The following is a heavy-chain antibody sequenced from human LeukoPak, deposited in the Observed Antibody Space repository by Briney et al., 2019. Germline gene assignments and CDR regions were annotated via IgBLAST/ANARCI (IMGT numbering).Heavy chain of an antibody. CDR1: GYTFTDYY. CDR2: VDPADGKT. Sequence: ATVKISRKTSGYTFTDYYIHWVQQAPGKGLEWMGRVDPADGKTSFAGKFQGRVTINADTSPDTAYMELRNLTSEDTAIYYCASAVAGAIDYWGQGTLVTVSS. J-gene: IGHJ4*02. CDR3: ASAVAGAIDY. V-gene: IGHV1-69-2*01. D-gene: IGHD6-19*01.